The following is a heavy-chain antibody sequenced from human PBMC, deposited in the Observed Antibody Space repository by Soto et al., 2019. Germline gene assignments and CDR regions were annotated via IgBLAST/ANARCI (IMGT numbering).Heavy chain of an antibody. V-gene: IGHV4-31*03. CDR1: GGSISIGDYY. D-gene: IGHD6-13*01. CDR3: ARERSAAGSHWWFDP. J-gene: IGHJ5*02. CDR2: IYHTGSS. Sequence: SETLSLTCTVSGGSISIGDYYWSCIRQHPGKGLEWIGYIYHTGSSHYNPSLQSRVTISLDTSKNQFSLRLSSVTAADTAVYFCARERSAAGSHWWFDPWGQGTLVTVSS.